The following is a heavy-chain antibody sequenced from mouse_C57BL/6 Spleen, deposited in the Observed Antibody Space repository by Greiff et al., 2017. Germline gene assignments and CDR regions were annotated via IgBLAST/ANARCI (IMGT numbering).Heavy chain of an antibody. CDR2: IDPSDSYT. J-gene: IGHJ4*01. Sequence: VKLQQPGAELVRPGTSVKLSCKASGYTFTSYWMHWVKQRPGQGLEWIGVIDPSDSYTNYNQKFKGKATLTVDTSSSTAYMQLSSLTSEDSAVYYCARYYGSSYAMDYWGQGTSVTVSS. CDR1: GYTFTSYW. D-gene: IGHD1-1*01. CDR3: ARYYGSSYAMDY. V-gene: IGHV1-59*01.